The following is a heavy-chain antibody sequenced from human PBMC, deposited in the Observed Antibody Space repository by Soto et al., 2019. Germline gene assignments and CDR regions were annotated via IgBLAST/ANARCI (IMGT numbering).Heavy chain of an antibody. Sequence: QEQVVQSGPAMKEPGSSVKVSCRASGIMSSGYGFSWVRQAPGHGLEWVGRINPTLDSTQYAQNLQGRVSITVDKSTDTAYLEVTSLRLADTAIYFCATMKRARLDSWGRGTVVTVSS. V-gene: IGHV1-69*09. D-gene: IGHD6-25*01. CDR2: INPTLDST. CDR3: ATMKRARLDS. J-gene: IGHJ4*02. CDR1: GIMSSGYG.